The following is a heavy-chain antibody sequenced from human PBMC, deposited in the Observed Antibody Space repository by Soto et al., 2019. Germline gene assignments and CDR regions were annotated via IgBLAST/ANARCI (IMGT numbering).Heavy chain of an antibody. V-gene: IGHV1-24*01. D-gene: IGHD3-22*01. CDR1: GHALSEVF. Sequence: ASVKVSCKVSGHALSEVFIEWVRQAPGKGLEWMGGFDPDHSETIYAQKFQGSVTMTTDTSTDTAYMELRSLRSDDTAVYYCARVGDNNGYYPDYWGQGTLVTVSS. J-gene: IGHJ4*02. CDR2: FDPDHSET. CDR3: ARVGDNNGYYPDY.